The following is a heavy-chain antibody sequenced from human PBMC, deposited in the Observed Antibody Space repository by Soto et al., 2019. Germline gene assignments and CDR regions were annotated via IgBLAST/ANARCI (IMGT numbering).Heavy chain of an antibody. D-gene: IGHD3-3*01. CDR1: GFTFDDYA. V-gene: IGHV3-9*01. CDR2: ISWNSGSI. J-gene: IGHJ6*02. CDR3: AKNHGWYYDFWSGNKNYYYYGMAV. Sequence: LRLSCAASGFTFDDYAMHWVRQAPGKGLEWVSGISWNSGSIGYADSVKGRFTISRDNAKNSLYLQMNSLRAEDTALYYCAKNHGWYYDFWSGNKNYYYYGMAVWGQGTTVTVSS.